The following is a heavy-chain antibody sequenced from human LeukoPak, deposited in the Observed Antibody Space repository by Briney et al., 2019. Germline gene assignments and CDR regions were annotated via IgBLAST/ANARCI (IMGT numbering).Heavy chain of an antibody. CDR1: GGTFISYA. J-gene: IGHJ6*02. Sequence: SVKVSCKASGGTFISYAISWVRQAPGQGLEWMGGIIPIFGTANYAQKFQGRVTITADESTSTAYMELSSLRSEDTAVYYCARGIVVVTAIHYYYYGMDVWGQGTTVTVSS. CDR2: IIPIFGTA. V-gene: IGHV1-69*13. CDR3: ARGIVVVTAIHYYYYGMDV. D-gene: IGHD2-21*02.